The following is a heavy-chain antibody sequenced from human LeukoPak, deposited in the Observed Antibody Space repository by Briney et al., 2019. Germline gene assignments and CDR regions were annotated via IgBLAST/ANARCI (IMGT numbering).Heavy chain of an antibody. V-gene: IGHV3-74*01. CDR3: AKVSRLTWYFDY. D-gene: IGHD2/OR15-2a*01. J-gene: IGHJ4*02. Sequence: GGSLRLSCAASGFTFSSYWMHWVRQAPGKGLVWVSRINSDGSSTSYADSVKGRFMFSRDNSKSTLYLQMNSLRAEDTAVYYCAKVSRLTWYFDYWGQGTLVTVSS. CDR1: GFTFSSYW. CDR2: INSDGSST.